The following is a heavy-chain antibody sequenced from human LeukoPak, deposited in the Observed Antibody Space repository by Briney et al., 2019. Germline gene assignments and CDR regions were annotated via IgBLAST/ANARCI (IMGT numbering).Heavy chain of an antibody. CDR3: ARPRQYSGSPYAFDI. J-gene: IGHJ3*02. V-gene: IGHV5-51*01. CDR2: IYPGDSDT. CDR1: GFDFTNYW. Sequence: GESLKISCKGFGFDFTNYWIGWVRQLPGKGLEWMGIIYPGDSDTRYSPSFQGQVTISADKSISTAYLQWSSLKASDTAMYYCARPRQYSGSPYAFDIWGQGTMVTVSS. D-gene: IGHD1-26*01.